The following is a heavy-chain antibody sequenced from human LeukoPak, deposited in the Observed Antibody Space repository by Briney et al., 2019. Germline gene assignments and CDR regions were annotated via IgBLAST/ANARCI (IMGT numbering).Heavy chain of an antibody. D-gene: IGHD6-25*01. J-gene: IGHJ3*02. Sequence: SVKVSCKASGGTFSRYGISWVRQAPGQGLEWTGGIIPIPGIANYAQKFQGRATITTDKSTSTDYMELSSLRSEDTAVYYCARDRRGGDAFDIWGQGTMVTVSS. V-gene: IGHV1-69*10. CDR2: IIPIPGIA. CDR3: ARDRRGGDAFDI. CDR1: GGTFSRYG.